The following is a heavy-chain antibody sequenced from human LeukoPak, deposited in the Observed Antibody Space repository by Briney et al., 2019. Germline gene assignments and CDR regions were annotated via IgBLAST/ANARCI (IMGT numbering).Heavy chain of an antibody. CDR1: GFTFSNYW. J-gene: IGHJ4*02. D-gene: IGHD2-2*02. CDR2: IKSDGSST. CDR3: ARVPLDIVVVPAAIVTPDY. Sequence: GGSLRLSCAASGFTFSNYWMHWVRQAPGKGLVWVSRIKSDGSSTSYADSAKGRFTISRDNAKNSLYLQMNSLRAEDTAVYYCARVPLDIVVVPAAIVTPDYWGQGTLVTVSS. V-gene: IGHV3-74*01.